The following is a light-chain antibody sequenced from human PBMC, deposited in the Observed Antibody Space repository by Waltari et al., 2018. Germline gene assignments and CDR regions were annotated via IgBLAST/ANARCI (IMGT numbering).Light chain of an antibody. CDR3: QSADSSGTYVI. CDR2: KDN. J-gene: IGLJ2*01. CDR1: ALPKQY. Sequence: SYELTQPPSVSVSPGQTARITCSGDALPKQYAYWYQQRPGQAPVLVISKDNERPSGIPERFSGSSSGTTVTLTISGVQAGDGADYYCQSADSSGTYVIFGGGTKLTVL. V-gene: IGLV3-25*03.